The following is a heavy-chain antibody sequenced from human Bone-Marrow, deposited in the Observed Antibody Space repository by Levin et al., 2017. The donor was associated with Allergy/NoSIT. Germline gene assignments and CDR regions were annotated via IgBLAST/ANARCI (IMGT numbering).Heavy chain of an antibody. D-gene: IGHD6-13*01. CDR1: GYTFTGYY. CDR3: ARGLRPGYSSSWFDS. V-gene: IGHV1-2*02. CDR2: INPNSGGT. J-gene: IGHJ5*01. Sequence: VKVSCKASGYTFTGYYMHWVRQAPGQGLEWMGWINPNSGGTNYAQKFQGRVTMTRDTSITTAYMELSSLRSDDTAVYYCARGLRPGYSSSWFDSWGQGTLFTVSS.